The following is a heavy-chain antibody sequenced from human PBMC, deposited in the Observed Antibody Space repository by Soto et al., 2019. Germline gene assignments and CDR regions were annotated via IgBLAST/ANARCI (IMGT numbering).Heavy chain of an antibody. D-gene: IGHD5-12*01. V-gene: IGHV3-23*01. CDR1: GFTFSSQA. CDR3: AKGARDGYTLWVFDY. J-gene: IGHJ4*02. CDR2: ITSSGGGR. Sequence: GGSLRLSCAASGFTFSSQAMTWVRQAAGKGLEWVSTITSSGGGREYADSVKGRFSISRDNSKRTLFLQMNSLRVEDTAIYYCAKGARDGYTLWVFDYWGQGTLVTVSS.